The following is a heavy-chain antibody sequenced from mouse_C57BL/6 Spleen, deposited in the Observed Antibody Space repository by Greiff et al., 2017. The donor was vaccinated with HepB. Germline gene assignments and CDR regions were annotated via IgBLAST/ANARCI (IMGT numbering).Heavy chain of an antibody. CDR3: AREVDGSYYAMDY. J-gene: IGHJ4*01. CDR2: ISDGGSYT. Sequence: EVQGVESGGGLVKPGGSLKLSCAASGFTFSSYAMSWVRQTPEKRLEWVATISDGGSYTYYPDNVKGRFTISRDNAKNNLYLQMSHLTSEDTAMYYCAREVDGSYYAMDYWGQGTSVTVSS. D-gene: IGHD1-1*01. V-gene: IGHV5-4*01. CDR1: GFTFSSYA.